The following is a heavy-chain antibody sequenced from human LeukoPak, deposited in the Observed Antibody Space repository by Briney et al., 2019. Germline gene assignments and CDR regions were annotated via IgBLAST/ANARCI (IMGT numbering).Heavy chain of an antibody. D-gene: IGHD3-22*01. V-gene: IGHV3-23*01. CDR3: AKDGYYYDSSGYYPFDY. CDR1: GFTFSSYE. J-gene: IGHJ4*02. CDR2: ISGSGGST. Sequence: GGSLRLSCAASGFTFSSYEMSWVRQAPGKGLEWVSAISGSGGSTYYADSVKGRFTISRDNSKNTLYLQMNSLRAEDTAVDYCAKDGYYYDSSGYYPFDYWGQGTLVTVSS.